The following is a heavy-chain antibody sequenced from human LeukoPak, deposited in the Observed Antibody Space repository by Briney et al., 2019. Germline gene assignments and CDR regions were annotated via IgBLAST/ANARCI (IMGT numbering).Heavy chain of an antibody. Sequence: GGSLRLSCGASGFTFSSYWMSWVRRAPGKGLEWVANIKQDGSEKDYVDSVKGRFTISRDNAKNSLYLQMNSLRVEDTAVYYCARDKGRYGSGSYYHGLDVWGQGSTVTVSS. J-gene: IGHJ6*02. CDR3: ARDKGRYGSGSYYHGLDV. D-gene: IGHD3-10*01. V-gene: IGHV3-7*01. CDR1: GFTFSSYW. CDR2: IKQDGSEK.